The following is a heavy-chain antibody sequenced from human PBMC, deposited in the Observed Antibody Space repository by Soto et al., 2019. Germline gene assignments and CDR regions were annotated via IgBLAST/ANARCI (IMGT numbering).Heavy chain of an antibody. D-gene: IGHD6-6*01. Sequence: PGGSLRLSCAASGFTFDDYAMHWVRQAPGKGLEWVSGISWNSGSIGYADSVKGRFTISRDNAKNSLYLQMNSLRAEDTALYYCAKDMGPYSSSSFGYWGQGTLVTVSS. CDR1: GFTFDDYA. CDR2: ISWNSGSI. CDR3: AKDMGPYSSSSFGY. J-gene: IGHJ4*02. V-gene: IGHV3-9*01.